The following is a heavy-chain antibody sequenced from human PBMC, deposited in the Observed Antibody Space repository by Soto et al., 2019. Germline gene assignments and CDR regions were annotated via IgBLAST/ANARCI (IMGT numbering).Heavy chain of an antibody. J-gene: IGHJ4*02. CDR2: IKQDGSEK. V-gene: IGHV3-7*01. D-gene: IGHD3-9*01. CDR1: GFTFSSYW. Sequence: GSLRLSCAASGFTFSSYWMSWVRQAPGKGLEWVANIKQDGSEKYYVDSVKGRFTISRDNAKNSLYLQMNSLRAEDTAVYYCARDLYYDILTGPAGVYYFDYWGQGTLVTVSS. CDR3: ARDLYYDILTGPAGVYYFDY.